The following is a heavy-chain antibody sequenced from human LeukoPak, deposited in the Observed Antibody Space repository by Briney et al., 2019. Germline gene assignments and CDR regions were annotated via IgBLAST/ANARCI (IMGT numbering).Heavy chain of an antibody. Sequence: PGGSLRPSCAASGFTFSSYAMHWVRQAPGKGLEWVAVISYDGSNKYYADSVKGRFTISRDNSKNTLYLQMNSLRAEDTAVYYCARDYYDSRRYYYYGMDVWGQGTTVTVSS. D-gene: IGHD3-22*01. CDR3: ARDYYDSRRYYYYGMDV. V-gene: IGHV3-30-3*01. CDR2: ISYDGSNK. J-gene: IGHJ6*02. CDR1: GFTFSSYA.